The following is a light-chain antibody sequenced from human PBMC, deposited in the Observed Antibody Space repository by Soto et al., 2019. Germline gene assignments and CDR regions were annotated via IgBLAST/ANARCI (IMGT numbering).Light chain of an antibody. CDR1: QSVDNNF. V-gene: IGKV3-20*01. Sequence: EIVLTQSPGTLSLSPGERVTLSCRASQSVDNNFLAWYQQKPGQAPRLLIYGASSRATGIPDRFSGSGSGTDFTLTISRLEPEDFAVYYCQQYGRSPPYTFGQGTKLEIK. J-gene: IGKJ2*01. CDR3: QQYGRSPPYT. CDR2: GAS.